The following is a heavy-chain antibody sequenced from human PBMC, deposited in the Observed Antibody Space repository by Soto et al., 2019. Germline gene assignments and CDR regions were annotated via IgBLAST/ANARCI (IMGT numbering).Heavy chain of an antibody. D-gene: IGHD3-16*02. J-gene: IGHJ4*02. Sequence: QVQLQQWGAGLLKPSETLSLTCAVYGGSFSGYYWSWIRQPPGKGLEWIGEINHSGSTNYNPSLKSRGTISVDTSKNQVSLKLSSVTAADTAVYYCARGGPEADYDYIWGSYRLVGFDYWGQGTLVTVSS. V-gene: IGHV4-34*01. CDR3: ARGGPEADYDYIWGSYRLVGFDY. CDR1: GGSFSGYY. CDR2: INHSGST.